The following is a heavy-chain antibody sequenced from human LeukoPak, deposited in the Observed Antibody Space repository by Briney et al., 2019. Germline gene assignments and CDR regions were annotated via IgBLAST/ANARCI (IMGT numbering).Heavy chain of an antibody. CDR2: ICGSGSTS. J-gene: IGHJ4*02. V-gene: IGHV3-23*01. Sequence: GGSLRLSCAASGFSFNNYAMSWVRQAPGKGLEWVSVICGSGSTSYYADSVKGRFTISRDDSRNMLFLQMNSLRVEDTAVYYCAKGTGTSCYTAADYWGQGTLVAVS. CDR3: AKGTGTSCYTAADY. D-gene: IGHD2-2*02. CDR1: GFSFNNYA.